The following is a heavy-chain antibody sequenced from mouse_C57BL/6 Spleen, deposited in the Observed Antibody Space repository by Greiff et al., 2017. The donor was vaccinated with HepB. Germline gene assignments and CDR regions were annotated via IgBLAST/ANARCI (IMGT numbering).Heavy chain of an antibody. J-gene: IGHJ3*01. CDR2: ISSGGDYI. D-gene: IGHD3-2*02. CDR3: TSDVGYRLQAWCAY. CDR1: GFTFSSYA. V-gene: IGHV5-9-1*02. Sequence: EVKLVESGEGLVKPGGSLKLSCAASGFTFSSYAMSWVRQTPEKRLEWVAYISSGGDYIYYADTVKGRFTIYGDNARNTLYLQMSSLKSEDTTMYYVTSDVGYRLQAWCAYWGQGTLGTVSA.